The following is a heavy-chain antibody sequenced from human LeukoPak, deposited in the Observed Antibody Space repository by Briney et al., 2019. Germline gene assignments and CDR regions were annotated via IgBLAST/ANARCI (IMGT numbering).Heavy chain of an antibody. Sequence: PSQTLSLTCTVSGGSISSGSYYWSWIRQPAGKGLEWIGRIYTSGSTNYNPSLKSRVTISVDTSKNQFSLKLSSVTAADTAVYYCARDPGVYWRQGTLVTVSS. J-gene: IGHJ4*02. CDR1: GGSISSGSYY. V-gene: IGHV4-61*02. D-gene: IGHD3-10*01. CDR2: IYTSGST. CDR3: ARDPGVY.